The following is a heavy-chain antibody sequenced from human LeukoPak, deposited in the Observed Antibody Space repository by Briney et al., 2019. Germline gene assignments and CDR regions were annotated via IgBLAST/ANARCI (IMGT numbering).Heavy chain of an antibody. D-gene: IGHD3-16*01. CDR2: IHPSTGNP. J-gene: IGHJ3*02. CDR3: ARDSFSSDAFDI. Sequence: GESLKISCKGSGYTFTGYYMHWVRQAPGQGLEWMGLIHPSTGNPTYAQGFTGRFVFSLDTSVSTTYLQISSLKAEDTAVYYCARDSFSSDAFDIWGQGTMVTVSS. CDR1: GYTFTGYY. V-gene: IGHV7-4-1*02.